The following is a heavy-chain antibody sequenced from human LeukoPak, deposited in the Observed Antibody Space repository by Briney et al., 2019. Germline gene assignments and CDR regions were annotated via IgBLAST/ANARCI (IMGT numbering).Heavy chain of an antibody. CDR3: ARTDWEFDY. D-gene: IGHD3-9*01. CDR1: GYTLTSYY. J-gene: IGHJ4*02. V-gene: IGHV1-46*01. Sequence: ASVKVSCKASGYTLTSYYMHWVRQTPGQGLEWVGIINPLSGSTSHAQKFQGRVTMTRDTSTSTVYMQLSSLRSEDTAVYYCARTDWEFDYWGQGTLVTVSS. CDR2: INPLSGST.